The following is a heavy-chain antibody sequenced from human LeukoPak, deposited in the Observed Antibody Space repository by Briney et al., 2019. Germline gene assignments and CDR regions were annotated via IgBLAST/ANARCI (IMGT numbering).Heavy chain of an antibody. CDR2: IKQDGSEK. J-gene: IGHJ4*02. Sequence: GGSLRLSCAGSGFMLSSYWMSWVRQAPGKGLEWVANIKQDGSEKYYVDSVKGRFIISRDTAKNSLYLQMNSLRAEDTAVYYCVRGMGGGVSNFDYWGQGTLVTVSS. CDR1: GFMLSSYW. CDR3: VRGMGGGVSNFDY. V-gene: IGHV3-7*01. D-gene: IGHD3-16*01.